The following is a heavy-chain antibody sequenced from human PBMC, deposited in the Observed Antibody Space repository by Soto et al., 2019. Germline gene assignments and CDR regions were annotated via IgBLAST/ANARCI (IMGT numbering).Heavy chain of an antibody. CDR1: GGTFSSHV. CDR2: IIPMFGTA. D-gene: IGHD2-15*01. V-gene: IGHV1-69*01. CDR3: ARGSRDCSGGTCFPLPTAEYFRH. J-gene: IGHJ1*01. Sequence: QVQLVQSGPEVKKPGSSVKVSCKASGGTFSSHVFTWVRQSPGRGLEWMGGIIPMFGTANHAQKFQGRVTLIADESTNTAYLELSSVRSEDTAVYYCARGSRDCSGGTCFPLPTAEYFRHRGQGTLITVSS.